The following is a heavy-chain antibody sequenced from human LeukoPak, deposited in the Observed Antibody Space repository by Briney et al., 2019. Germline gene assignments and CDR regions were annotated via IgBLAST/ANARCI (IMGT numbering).Heavy chain of an antibody. CDR2: ISSSGSTI. CDR3: ARVATATLYYYYYYMDV. V-gene: IGHV3-48*04. J-gene: IGHJ6*03. D-gene: IGHD2-21*02. CDR1: GFTFNNYG. Sequence: GGSLRLSCGASGFTFNNYGMSWVRQAPGKGLEWVSYISSSGSTIYYADSVKGRFTISRDNAKNSLYLQMNSLRAEDTAVYYCARVATATLYYYYYYMDVWGKGTTVTVSS.